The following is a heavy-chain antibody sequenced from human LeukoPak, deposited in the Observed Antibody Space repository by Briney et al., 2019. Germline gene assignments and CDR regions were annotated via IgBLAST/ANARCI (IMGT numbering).Heavy chain of an antibody. CDR2: IYYSGST. CDR1: GGSISSSSYY. CDR3: ARQVWNWFDP. V-gene: IGHV4-61*05. D-gene: IGHD3-16*01. Sequence: SETLSLTCTVSGGSISSSSYYWGWIRQPPGKGLEWIGYIYYSGSTNYNPSLKSRVTISVDTSKNQFSLKLSSVTAADTAVYYCARQVWNWFDPWGQGTLVTVSS. J-gene: IGHJ5*02.